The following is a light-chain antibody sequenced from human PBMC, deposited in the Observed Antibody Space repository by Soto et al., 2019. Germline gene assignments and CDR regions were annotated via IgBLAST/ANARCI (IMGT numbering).Light chain of an antibody. V-gene: IGLV1-40*03. CDR2: GNI. CDR3: QSYDNHRGLV. Sequence: QSALTQPPSVSGAPGQRITLSCIGSSSNIGAGYDVHWYQQLPGTAPKLLIYGNINRPSGVPDRFAGSKSGAAAALAITGLQAEDEAHYYRQSYDNHRGLVFGTGTKLTVL. J-gene: IGLJ1*01. CDR1: SSNIGAGYD.